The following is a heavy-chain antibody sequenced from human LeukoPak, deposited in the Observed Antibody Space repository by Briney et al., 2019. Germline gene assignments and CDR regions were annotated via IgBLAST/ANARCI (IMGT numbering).Heavy chain of an antibody. Sequence: SETLSLTCTVSGGSINNYYWSWIRQPAGKGLEWIGRIYTRGSTNYNPSLKSRVTMSVDTSKNQFSLKLSSVTAADTAVYYCARGRYCSADICPGGDAFDIWGQGTMVSVSS. CDR3: ARGRYCSADICPGGDAFDI. CDR1: GGSINNYY. V-gene: IGHV4-4*07. CDR2: IYTRGST. D-gene: IGHD2-15*01. J-gene: IGHJ3*02.